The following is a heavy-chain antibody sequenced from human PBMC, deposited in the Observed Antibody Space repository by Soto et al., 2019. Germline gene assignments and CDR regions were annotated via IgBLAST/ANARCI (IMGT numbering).Heavy chain of an antibody. Sequence: ASVKVSCKASGYTFTSYGISWVRQAPGQGLEWMGWISAYNGNTNYAQKLQGRVTMTTDTSTSTAYMELRSLRSDDTAVYYCARDEGRSTRGDWFDPWGQGTLVTVSS. D-gene: IGHD2-2*01. CDR2: ISAYNGNT. V-gene: IGHV1-18*01. CDR1: GYTFTSYG. J-gene: IGHJ5*02. CDR3: ARDEGRSTRGDWFDP.